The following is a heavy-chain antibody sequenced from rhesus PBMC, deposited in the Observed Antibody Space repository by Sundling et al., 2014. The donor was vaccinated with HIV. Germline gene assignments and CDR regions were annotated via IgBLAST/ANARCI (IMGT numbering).Heavy chain of an antibody. Sequence: QVHLVQSGAEVKKPGASVKVSCEASGFSLGTYAINWVRQAPGQGLEWMGLIIPLLGVTNYTEKFQGRVTITADTSRNTVYMDLSGLRSEDTALYYCARELFCTGNGCPSGLDSWGQGVVVTVSS. J-gene: IGHJ6*01. D-gene: IGHD2-21*01. CDR3: ARELFCTGNGCPSGLDS. CDR1: GFSLGTYA. CDR2: IIPLLGVT. V-gene: IGHV1-198*02.